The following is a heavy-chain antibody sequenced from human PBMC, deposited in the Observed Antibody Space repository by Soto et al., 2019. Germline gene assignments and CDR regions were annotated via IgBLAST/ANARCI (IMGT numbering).Heavy chain of an antibody. D-gene: IGHD6-6*01. J-gene: IGHJ5*02. V-gene: IGHV4-34*01. CDR1: GGSFSGYY. CDR3: ARGPIIAARKNWFDP. Sequence: ETLSLTCAVYGGSFSGYYWSWIRQPPGKGLEWIGEINHSGSTNYNPSLKSRVTISVDTSKNQFSLKLSSVTAADTAVYYCARGPIIAARKNWFDPWGQGTLVTVSS. CDR2: INHSGST.